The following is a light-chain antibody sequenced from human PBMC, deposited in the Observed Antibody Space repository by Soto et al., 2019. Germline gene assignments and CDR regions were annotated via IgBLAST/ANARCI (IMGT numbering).Light chain of an antibody. CDR2: EDN. CDR3: QSYDRTNHWV. CDR1: SGSIASNF. V-gene: IGLV6-57*03. J-gene: IGLJ3*02. Sequence: NFMLTQPHSVSESPGKTVTISCTRSSGSIASNFVQWYQQRPGSAPTTVIYEDNQRPSGVPDRVSGSIDSSSTSASLTISGLKTEDEADYYGQSYDRTNHWVVGGGTKVPVL.